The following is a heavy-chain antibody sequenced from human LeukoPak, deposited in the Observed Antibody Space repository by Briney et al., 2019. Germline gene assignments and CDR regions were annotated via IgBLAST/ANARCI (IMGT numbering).Heavy chain of an antibody. Sequence: ETLSLTCAVSGGSISSRNWWSWVRQPPGKGLEWVSAISGSGGSTYYADSVKGRFTISRDNSKNTLYLQMNSLRAEDTAVYYCAKSPYYDTEYFQHWGQGTLVTVSS. CDR2: ISGSGGST. CDR3: AKSPYYDTEYFQH. V-gene: IGHV3-23*01. CDR1: GGSISSRN. J-gene: IGHJ1*01. D-gene: IGHD3-22*01.